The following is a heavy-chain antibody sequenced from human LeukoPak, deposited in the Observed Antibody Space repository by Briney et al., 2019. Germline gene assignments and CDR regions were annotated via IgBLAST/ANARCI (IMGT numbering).Heavy chain of an antibody. Sequence: GGSLRLSCAASGFTFSSYSLHWVRQAPGKGLEWVTVISYDETEKYYADSVKGRFTISRDNAKNSLYLQMNSLRAEDTAVYYCACGSGSFYYYYGMDVWGKGTTVTVSS. CDR1: GFTFSSYS. CDR2: ISYDETEK. D-gene: IGHD3-10*01. J-gene: IGHJ6*04. CDR3: ACGSGSFYYYYGMDV. V-gene: IGHV3-30*04.